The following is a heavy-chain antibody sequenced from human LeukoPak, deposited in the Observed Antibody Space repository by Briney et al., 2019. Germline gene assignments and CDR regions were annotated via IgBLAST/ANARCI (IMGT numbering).Heavy chain of an antibody. CDR2: VDRSSDST. V-gene: IGHV3-23*01. D-gene: IGHD5-24*01. J-gene: IGHJ4*02. CDR3: AKDPPRGDGYQPNFFDS. Sequence: PGGSLRLSCAASGFTFSSYAMNWVRQAPGRGPEWVSAVDRSSDSTYYAESVKGRFTVSRDNSKSTLFLEMNSLRAEDTAVYYCAKDPPRGDGYQPNFFDSWGQGTLVTVSS. CDR1: GFTFSSYA.